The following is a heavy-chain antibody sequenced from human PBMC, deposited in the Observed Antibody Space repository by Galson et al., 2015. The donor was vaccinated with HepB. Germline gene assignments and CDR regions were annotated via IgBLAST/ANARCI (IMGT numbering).Heavy chain of an antibody. CDR1: GFSLRTDEVA. V-gene: IGHV2-5*02. CDR2: IYWDDDK. J-gene: IGHJ4*02. D-gene: IGHD3-10*01. CDR3: AHFGSGSYLAVP. Sequence: PALVKPTQTLTLTCAFSGFSLRTDEVAVGWFRQPPGEALEWLAIIYWDDDKLYSPSLNSRLTVTKDTSKNHVVLSMVNMGLVDTATYYCAHFGSGSYLAVPWGQGTLVTVSS.